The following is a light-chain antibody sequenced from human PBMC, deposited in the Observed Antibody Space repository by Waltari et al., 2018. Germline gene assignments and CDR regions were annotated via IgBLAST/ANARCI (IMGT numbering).Light chain of an antibody. V-gene: IGLV2-14*01. Sequence: QSALTQPASVSESPRQSLTISCTGTRSDVGGYNYVSWYQQHPGKAPKLMIYEVSNRPSGVATRFSGSKSGNTASLTISGLQAEDEADYYCSSYTSSRVYVFGTGTKVTVL. J-gene: IGLJ1*01. CDR2: EVS. CDR3: SSYTSSRVYV. CDR1: RSDVGGYNY.